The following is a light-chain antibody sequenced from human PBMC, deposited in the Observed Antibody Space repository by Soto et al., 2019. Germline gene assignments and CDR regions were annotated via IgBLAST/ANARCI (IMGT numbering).Light chain of an antibody. CDR2: GAS. CDR3: QQYGSSPLT. CDR1: QSVSSSY. J-gene: IGKJ4*01. V-gene: IGKV3-20*01. Sequence: ERVMTQSPATLSASPVERATLSCRASQSVSSSYLAWYQQKPGQAPRLLIYGASSRATGIPDRFSGSGSGTDFTLTISRLEPEDFAVYYCQQYGSSPLTFGGGTKVDI.